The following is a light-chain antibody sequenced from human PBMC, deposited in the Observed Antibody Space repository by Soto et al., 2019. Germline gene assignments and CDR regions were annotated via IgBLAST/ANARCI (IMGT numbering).Light chain of an antibody. Sequence: DIVMTQTPLSLSVTPGQPASISCKSNQSLVYSDGKTYLYWYLQKSGQPPQLLIYEVFNRFSGVPDRFSGSGSGTDFTLKISRVEAEDVGDYYCMQSIQLPLTFGGGTKVEIK. J-gene: IGKJ4*01. CDR3: MQSIQLPLT. CDR2: EVF. CDR1: QSLVYSDGKTY. V-gene: IGKV2D-29*01.